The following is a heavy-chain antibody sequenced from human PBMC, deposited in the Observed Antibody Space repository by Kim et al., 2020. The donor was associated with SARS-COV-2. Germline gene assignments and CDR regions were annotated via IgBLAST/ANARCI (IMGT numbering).Heavy chain of an antibody. D-gene: IGHD3-10*01. CDR2: ISDNGGTT. Sequence: GGSLRLSCAASGFTFSSHAMIWVRQAPGMGLEWVSTISDNGGTTYYADSVKGRFAISRDNSTNTLYLQMNSLRAEDTAIYYCAGYYYGSGSYYRSIDYWGQGTLVTVSS. V-gene: IGHV3-23*01. CDR1: GFTFSSHA. CDR3: AGYYYGSGSYYRSIDY. J-gene: IGHJ4*02.